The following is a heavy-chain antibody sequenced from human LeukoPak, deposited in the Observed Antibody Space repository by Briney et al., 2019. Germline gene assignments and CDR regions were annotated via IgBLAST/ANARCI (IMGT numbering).Heavy chain of an antibody. Sequence: GGSLRLSCAASGFTFSSYGMHWVRQAPGKGLEWVAVISYDGSNKYYADSVKGRFTISRDNSKNTLYLQMNSLRAEDTAVYYCARGPRGYDFWSGRTIDYWGQGTLVTVSS. V-gene: IGHV3-30*03. D-gene: IGHD3-3*01. CDR2: ISYDGSNK. CDR1: GFTFSSYG. CDR3: ARGPRGYDFWSGRTIDY. J-gene: IGHJ4*02.